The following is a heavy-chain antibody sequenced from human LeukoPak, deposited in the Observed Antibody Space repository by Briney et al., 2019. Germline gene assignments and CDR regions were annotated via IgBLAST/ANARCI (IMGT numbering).Heavy chain of an antibody. Sequence: GGSLRLSCAASGFTFSSYAMSWVRQAPGKGLEWVSAISGSGGSTYYADSVKGRFTISRDNSKNTLYLQMNSLRAEDTAVYYCAKDHRYCTNGVCSTLNWFDPWGQGTLVTVSS. CDR1: GFTFSSYA. CDR3: AKDHRYCTNGVCSTLNWFDP. CDR2: ISGSGGST. V-gene: IGHV3-23*01. D-gene: IGHD2-8*01. J-gene: IGHJ5*02.